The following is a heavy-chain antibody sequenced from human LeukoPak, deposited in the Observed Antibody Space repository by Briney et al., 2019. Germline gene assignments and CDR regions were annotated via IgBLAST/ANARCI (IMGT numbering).Heavy chain of an antibody. J-gene: IGHJ6*03. Sequence: PGGSLRLSCAASGFTFSGSAMHWVRQTSGKGLEWVGRIRSRVNTYSTAYAASVKGRFTISRDDSKNTAYLQMNSLKTEDTAVYYCTSSSYYGSGSYNKGDYYYYMDVWGKGTTVTVSS. CDR1: GFTFSGSA. CDR2: IRSRVNTYST. CDR3: TSSSYYGSGSYNKGDYYYYMDV. D-gene: IGHD3-10*01. V-gene: IGHV3-73*01.